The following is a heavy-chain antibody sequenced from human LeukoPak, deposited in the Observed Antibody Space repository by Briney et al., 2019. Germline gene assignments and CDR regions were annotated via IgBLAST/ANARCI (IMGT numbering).Heavy chain of an antibody. V-gene: IGHV4-59*08. CDR3: ARLGYSGSYYWFDP. D-gene: IGHD1-26*01. CDR1: GGSLSNYY. J-gene: IGHJ5*02. CDR2: MHYSGST. Sequence: SETLSLTCTVSGGSLSNYYWSWIRQPPGKGLEWIGYMHYSGSTNYNPSLKSRVTISEDTSKNQFSLKLSSVTAADTAVYYCARLGYSGSYYWFDPWGQGTLVIVSS.